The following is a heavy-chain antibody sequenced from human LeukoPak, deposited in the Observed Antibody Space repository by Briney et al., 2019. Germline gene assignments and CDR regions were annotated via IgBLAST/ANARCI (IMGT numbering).Heavy chain of an antibody. V-gene: IGHV3-9*01. CDR1: GFTFSSYA. CDR2: ISWNSGSI. CDR3: AKGVLRGYTYGLDY. Sequence: GGSLRLSCAASGFTFSSYAMSWVRQAPGKGLEWVSGISWNSGSIGYADSVKGRFTISRDNAKNSLYLQMNSLRTEDTALYYCAKGVLRGYTYGLDYWGQGTLVTVSS. D-gene: IGHD5-18*01. J-gene: IGHJ4*02.